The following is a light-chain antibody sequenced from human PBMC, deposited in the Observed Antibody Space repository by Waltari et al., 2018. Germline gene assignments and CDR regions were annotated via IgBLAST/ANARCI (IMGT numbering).Light chain of an antibody. V-gene: IGLV3-1*01. CDR1: KLGDKY. CDR3: QAWEV. Sequence: SGDKLGDKYACWYQQKPGQSPVLVIYQDSKRPSGIPERFSGSNSGNTATLTISGTQAMDEADYYCQAWEVFGGGTKLTVL. CDR2: QDS. J-gene: IGLJ3*02.